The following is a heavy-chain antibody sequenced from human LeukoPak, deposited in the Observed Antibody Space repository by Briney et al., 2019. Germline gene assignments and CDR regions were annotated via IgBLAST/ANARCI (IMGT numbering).Heavy chain of an antibody. CDR1: GYTFTSYY. CDR2: ISAYNGNT. D-gene: IGHD2-15*01. J-gene: IGHJ4*02. CDR3: ASCSLSGGSCYDFDY. V-gene: IGHV1-18*04. Sequence: GASVKVSCKASGYTFTSYYMHWVRQAPGQGLEWMGWISAYNGNTNYAQKLQGRVTMTTDTSTSTAYMELRSLRSDDTAVYYCASCSLSGGSCYDFDYWGQGALVTVSS.